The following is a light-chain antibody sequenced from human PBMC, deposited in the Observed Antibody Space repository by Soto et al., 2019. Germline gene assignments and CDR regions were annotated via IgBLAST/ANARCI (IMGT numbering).Light chain of an antibody. CDR2: DAS. J-gene: IGKJ5*01. CDR3: QQRASWPIT. V-gene: IGKV3-11*01. Sequence: EIVLTQSPATLSLSPGERATLSCRASQRVSSYLVWYQQKPGQAPRLLISDASNRATGIPARFSGSGSGTDFTLTISSLEPEDFAVYYCQQRASWPITFGQGTRLEIK. CDR1: QRVSSY.